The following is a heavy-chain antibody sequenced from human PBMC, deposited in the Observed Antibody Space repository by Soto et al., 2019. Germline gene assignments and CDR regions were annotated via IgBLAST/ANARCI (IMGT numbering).Heavy chain of an antibody. CDR3: VRSLASGTYVGDDAFDF. J-gene: IGHJ3*01. CDR2: IRSSGRSI. D-gene: IGHD1-26*01. V-gene: IGHV3-11*01. CDR1: GFTFSDYY. Sequence: QVHLVESGGGLVQPGGSLRLSCAASGFTFSDYYMGWIRQAPGKGPECIAYIRSSGRSIYYADSVKGRFTISRDNARNSLHLQMYSLRADDTAIYFCVRSLASGTYVGDDAFDFWGRGTLVAVSS.